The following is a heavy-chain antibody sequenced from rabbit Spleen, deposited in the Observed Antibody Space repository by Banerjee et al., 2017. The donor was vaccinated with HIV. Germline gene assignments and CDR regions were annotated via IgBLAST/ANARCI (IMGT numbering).Heavy chain of an antibody. D-gene: IGHD1-1*01. CDR3: ARDLVAVIGWNFYL. CDR1: GLDFSINFW. J-gene: IGHJ4*01. V-gene: IGHV1S45*01. Sequence: QEQLVESGGGLVKPGASLTITCKASGLDFSINFWICRVRQAPGKGLEWIACIDVTKSGGTYYTTWAKGRFTISRTSSTTVTLQMTSLTAADTATYFCARDLVAVIGWNFYLWGQGTLVTVS. CDR2: IDVTKSGGT.